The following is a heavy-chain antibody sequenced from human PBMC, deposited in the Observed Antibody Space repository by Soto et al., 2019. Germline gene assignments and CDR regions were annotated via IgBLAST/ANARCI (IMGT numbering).Heavy chain of an antibody. CDR3: ARGDATKIVVTTYYAMDF. CDR2: IIPVFGTP. V-gene: IGHV1-69*12. CDR1: GGSLSNFG. D-gene: IGHD3-22*01. J-gene: IGHJ6*02. Sequence: QVQLVQSGAEVKKPGSSVKVSCTASGGSLSNFGISWVRQAPGQGLEWMGAIIPVFGTPNYAQKFQDRVTINADESTTTVYMEVRSLTSEDTPVYYCARGDATKIVVTTYYAMDFWGQGTTVTVSS.